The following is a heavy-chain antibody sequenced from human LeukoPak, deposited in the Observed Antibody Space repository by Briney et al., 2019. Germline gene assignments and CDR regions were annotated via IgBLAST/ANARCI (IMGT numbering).Heavy chain of an antibody. Sequence: SETLSLTCTVSGGSISSYYWSWIRQPPGKGLEWIGYIYYSGSTNYNPSLKSRVTISVDTSKNQFSLNLSSVTAADTTRYYCARSFSQNDGSVSYPAALDIWGRGTMVTVSS. CDR3: ARSFSQNDGSVSYPAALDI. V-gene: IGHV4-59*01. CDR1: GGSISSYY. D-gene: IGHD3-10*01. CDR2: IYYSGST. J-gene: IGHJ3*02.